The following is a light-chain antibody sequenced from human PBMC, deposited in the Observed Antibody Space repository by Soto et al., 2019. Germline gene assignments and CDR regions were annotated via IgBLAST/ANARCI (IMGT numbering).Light chain of an antibody. Sequence: IVLTQSPATLSFSPGEEDTLSCRASQSIAIYLAWYQQKSGQSPRLLIYDTSNRAPGIPDRFSGSASGTDLILTISSPEPEDFAVYYCQQRATWPWTFGQGTTVEIK. V-gene: IGKV3-11*01. CDR2: DTS. CDR3: QQRATWPWT. CDR1: QSIAIY. J-gene: IGKJ1*01.